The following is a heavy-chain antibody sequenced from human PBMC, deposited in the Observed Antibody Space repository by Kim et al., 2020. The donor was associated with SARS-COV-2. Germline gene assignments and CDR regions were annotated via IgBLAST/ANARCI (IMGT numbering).Heavy chain of an antibody. D-gene: IGHD3-10*01. CDR3: ARGGGYGSSFQH. J-gene: IGHJ1*01. Sequence: SETLSLTCNVSDGSINTYYWSWIRQPPGKGLEWIGYIYYSGSANYNPSLKSRVSISLDTSKNRISLHLNSVTAADTAVYYCARGGGYGSSFQHWGQVILVTVSS. CDR1: DGSINTYY. CDR2: IYYSGSA. V-gene: IGHV4-59*13.